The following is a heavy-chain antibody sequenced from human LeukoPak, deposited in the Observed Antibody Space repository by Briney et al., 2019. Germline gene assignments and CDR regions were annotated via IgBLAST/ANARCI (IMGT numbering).Heavy chain of an antibody. CDR2: IIPILGIA. V-gene: IGHV1-69*02. J-gene: IGHJ6*03. CDR3: ARGSYDFWSGYFHADYYYYMDV. CDR1: GGTFSSYT. Sequence: SVKVSCKASGGTFSSYTISWVRQAPGQGLEWMGRIIPILGIANYAQKFQGRVTITADKSTSTAYMELSSLRSEDTAVYYCARGSYDFWSGYFHADYYYYMDVWGKGTTVTVSS. D-gene: IGHD3-3*01.